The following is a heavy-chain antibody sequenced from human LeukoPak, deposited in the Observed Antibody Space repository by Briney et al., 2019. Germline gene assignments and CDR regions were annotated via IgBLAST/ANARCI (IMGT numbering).Heavy chain of an antibody. V-gene: IGHV4-39*07. J-gene: IGHJ5*02. Sequence: SETLSLTCTVSGGSIRSSTYYWGWIRQPPGKGLEWIGSIYYSGSTYYNPSLKSRVTISVDKSKNQFSLKLSSVTAADTAVYYCARSPGIAANWFDPWGQGTLVTVSS. CDR2: IYYSGST. CDR3: ARSPGIAANWFDP. D-gene: IGHD6-13*01. CDR1: GGSIRSSTYY.